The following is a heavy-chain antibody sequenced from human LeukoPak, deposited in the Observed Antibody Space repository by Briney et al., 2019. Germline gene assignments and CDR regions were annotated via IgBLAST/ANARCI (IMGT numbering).Heavy chain of an antibody. Sequence: PSETLSLTCTVSGGSLSNYYWSWIRQPPGKALEWIGYMYYTGDTNYNPSLKSRVTISVDTSKNQFSLKLSSVTAADTAVYYCARGKMTTVTNLDYWGQGTLVTVSS. D-gene: IGHD4-17*01. V-gene: IGHV4-59*08. CDR2: MYYTGDT. CDR3: ARGKMTTVTNLDY. CDR1: GGSLSNYY. J-gene: IGHJ4*02.